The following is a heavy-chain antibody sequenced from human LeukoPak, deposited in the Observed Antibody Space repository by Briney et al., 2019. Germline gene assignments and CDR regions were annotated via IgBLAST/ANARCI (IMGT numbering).Heavy chain of an antibody. J-gene: IGHJ4*02. CDR2: IYYSGST. CDR3: AREGDQGYFDY. CDR1: GFTFSKYA. D-gene: IGHD3-16*01. V-gene: IGHV4-59*01. Sequence: GSLRLSCVVSGFTFSKYAMSWIRQPPGKGLEWIGYIYYSGSTNYNPSLKSRVAISVDTSKNQFSLKLSSVTAADTAVYYCAREGDQGYFDYWGQGTLVTVSS.